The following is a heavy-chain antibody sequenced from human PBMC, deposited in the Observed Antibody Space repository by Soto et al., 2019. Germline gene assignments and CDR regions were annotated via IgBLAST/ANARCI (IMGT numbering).Heavy chain of an antibody. Sequence: EVQLVESGGGLVKPGGSLTGSCAAYGLPFSKSWMSWVRQAPGKGLEWVGRIKSKADGGTIDYAAAVKDRFIISIDDSTIMLYLEMNSLKTEDSAVYYCTTPATQLWWTFDYWCQGTVVTVSS. J-gene: IGHJ4*02. CDR3: TTPATQLWWTFDY. CDR2: IKSKADGGTI. D-gene: IGHD5-18*01. CDR1: GLPFSKSW. V-gene: IGHV3-15*01.